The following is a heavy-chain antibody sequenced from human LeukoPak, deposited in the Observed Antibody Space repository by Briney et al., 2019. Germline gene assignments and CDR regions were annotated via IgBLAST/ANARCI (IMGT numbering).Heavy chain of an antibody. D-gene: IGHD2-21*02. V-gene: IGHV1-2*02. J-gene: IGHJ3*02. CDR2: INPNSGGT. Sequence: ASVKVSCKASGYTFTSYGISWVRQAPGRGLEWMGWINPNSGGTNYAQKFQGRVTMTRDTSISTAYMELSRLRSDDTAVYYCARVTVWGALDIWGQGTMVTVSS. CDR3: ARVTVWGALDI. CDR1: GYTFTSYG.